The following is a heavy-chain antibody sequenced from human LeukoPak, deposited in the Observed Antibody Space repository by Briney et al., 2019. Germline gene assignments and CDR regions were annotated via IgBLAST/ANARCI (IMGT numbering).Heavy chain of an antibody. CDR2: ISRSGGST. V-gene: IGHV3-23*01. CDR3: AKGGGVVPAAILY. CDR1: GFTFSSYA. D-gene: IGHD2-2*01. Sequence: GGSLRLSCAASGFTFSSYAMSWVRQAPEKGLEWVSAISRSGGSTYYADSVKGRFTISRDNAKNTLYLQMNSLRAEDTAVYYCAKGGGVVPAAILYWGQGTLVTVSS. J-gene: IGHJ4*02.